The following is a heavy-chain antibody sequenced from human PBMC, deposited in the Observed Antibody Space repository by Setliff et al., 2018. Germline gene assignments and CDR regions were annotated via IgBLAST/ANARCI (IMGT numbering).Heavy chain of an antibody. CDR2: IYHSGST. Sequence: PSETLSLTCAVSGYSISSGYYWGWIRQPPGKGLEWIGSIYHSGSTYYNPSLKSRVTISVDTSKNQFSLKLSSVTAADTAVHYCARVPGGRFDYWGQGTLVTIPS. J-gene: IGHJ4*02. CDR3: ARVPGGRFDY. V-gene: IGHV4-38-2*01. D-gene: IGHD1-26*01. CDR1: GYSISSGYY.